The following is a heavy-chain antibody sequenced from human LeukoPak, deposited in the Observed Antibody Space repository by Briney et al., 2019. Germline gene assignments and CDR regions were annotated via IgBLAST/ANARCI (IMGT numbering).Heavy chain of an antibody. Sequence: PSETLSLTCTVSGGSINNYYWSWIRQPPGKGLEWIGCIYSSGSTNYGPSLKSRVTISVDTPKNQFSLKLSSVTAADTAVYYCARHDAGNWYPYFDNWGQGTLVTVSS. J-gene: IGHJ4*02. CDR3: ARHDAGNWYPYFDN. CDR1: GGSINNYY. V-gene: IGHV4-59*08. D-gene: IGHD6-13*01. CDR2: IYSSGST.